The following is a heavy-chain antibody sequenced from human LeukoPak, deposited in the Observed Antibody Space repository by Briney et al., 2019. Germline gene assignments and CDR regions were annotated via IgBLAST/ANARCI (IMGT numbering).Heavy chain of an antibody. CDR1: GFTFDDYG. J-gene: IGHJ6*03. CDR2: INWNGGST. CDR3: AREVAATDYYYYLDV. D-gene: IGHD5-12*01. Sequence: PWGSLRLSCAASGFTFDDYGMSWVRQAPGKGLEWVSGINWNGGSTNYADSVKGRFTISRDNAKNSLYLQMNSLRAEDTALYYCAREVAATDYYYYLDVWGKGTTVTLSS. V-gene: IGHV3-20*04.